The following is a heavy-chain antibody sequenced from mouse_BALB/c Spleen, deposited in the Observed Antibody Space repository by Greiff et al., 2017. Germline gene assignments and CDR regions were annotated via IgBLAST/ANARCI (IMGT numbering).Heavy chain of an antibody. D-gene: IGHD2-1*01. CDR3: ASNIYYGYFDY. J-gene: IGHJ2*01. CDR1: GFSLTSYG. V-gene: IGHV2-2*02. Sequence: VQLQESGPGLVQPSQSLSITCTVSGFSLTSYGVHWVRPSPGKGLEWLGVIWSGGSTDYNAAFISRLSISKDNSKSQVFFKMNSLQANDTAIYYCASNIYYGYFDYWGQGTTLTGSS. CDR2: IWSGGST.